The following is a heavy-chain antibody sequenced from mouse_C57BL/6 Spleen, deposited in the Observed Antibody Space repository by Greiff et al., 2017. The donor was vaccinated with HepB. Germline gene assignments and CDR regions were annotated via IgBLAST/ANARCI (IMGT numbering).Heavy chain of an antibody. V-gene: IGHV1-64*01. D-gene: IGHD2-1*01. CDR3: ARERGGNYLDY. CDR2: IHPNSGST. Sequence: VQLQQSGAELVKPGASVKLSCKASGYTFTSYWMHWMKQRPGQGLEWIGMIHPNSGSTNYNEKFKSKATLTVDKSSSTAYMQLSSLTSEDSAVYYCARERGGNYLDYWGQGTSVTVSS. J-gene: IGHJ4*01. CDR1: GYTFTSYW.